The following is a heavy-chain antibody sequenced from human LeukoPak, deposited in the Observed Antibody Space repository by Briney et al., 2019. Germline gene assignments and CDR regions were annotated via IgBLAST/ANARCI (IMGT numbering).Heavy chain of an antibody. J-gene: IGHJ4*02. Sequence: GGSLRLSCAASGFTFSSYWMSWVRQAPGKGLEWVANIKQDGSEKYYVDSVKGRFTISRDNAKNSLYLQMNSLRAEDTAVYYCARDCVRSTSCYESDYWGQGTLVTVSS. CDR3: ARDCVRSTSCYESDY. D-gene: IGHD2-2*01. V-gene: IGHV3-7*01. CDR2: IKQDGSEK. CDR1: GFTFSSYW.